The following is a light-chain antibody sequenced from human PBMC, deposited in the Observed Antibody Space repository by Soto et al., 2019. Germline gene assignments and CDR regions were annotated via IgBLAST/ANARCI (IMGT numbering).Light chain of an antibody. Sequence: PGERASLSCGASQSISSSFLAWYQQKPGQAPRLLIYGASSRATGIPDRFSGSGSGTDFTLTISSLEPEDFAVYYCQQRSNWPPITFGQGTRLEIK. CDR3: QQRSNWPPIT. CDR1: QSISSSF. J-gene: IGKJ5*01. CDR2: GAS. V-gene: IGKV3D-20*02.